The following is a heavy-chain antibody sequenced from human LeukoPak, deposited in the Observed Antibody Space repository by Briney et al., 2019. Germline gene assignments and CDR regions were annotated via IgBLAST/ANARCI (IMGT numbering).Heavy chain of an antibody. D-gene: IGHD6-6*01. CDR2: ISSSSSYI. Sequence: GVSLRLSCAASGFTFSSYSMNWVRQAPGKGLEWVSSISSSSSYIYYADSVKGRFTISRDNAKNSLYLQMNSLRAEDTAVYYCARASSSFRYYFDYWGQGTLVTVSS. V-gene: IGHV3-21*01. CDR1: GFTFSSYS. CDR3: ARASSSFRYYFDY. J-gene: IGHJ4*02.